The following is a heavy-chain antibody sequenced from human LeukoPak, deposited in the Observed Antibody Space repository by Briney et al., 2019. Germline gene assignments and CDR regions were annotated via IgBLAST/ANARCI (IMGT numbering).Heavy chain of an antibody. D-gene: IGHD3-10*01. Sequence: GGSLRLSCAASGVTVSTIYMGWVRQAPGKGLDWVSVIYPDGKAYYAESVKGRFTISRDSSENTLFLQMNSLRAEDTAVYYCATLKGWYGEGCFNYWGQGTLVTVSS. CDR1: GVTVSTIY. V-gene: IGHV3-53*01. CDR2: IYPDGKA. J-gene: IGHJ4*02. CDR3: ATLKGWYGEGCFNY.